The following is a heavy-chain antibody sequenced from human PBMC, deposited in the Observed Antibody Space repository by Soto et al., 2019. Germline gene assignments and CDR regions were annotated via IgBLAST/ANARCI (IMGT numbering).Heavy chain of an antibody. CDR1: GGSISDFY. D-gene: IGHD6-6*01. CDR2: IYYSGRT. Sequence: LSLTCTVSGGSISDFYWSWARQPPGKGLEWIGYIYYSGRTDYNPSLKGRVTISIDTSKNQFSLRLRSVTAADTAVYYCARVGGVAARTFDYWGQGTLVTVSS. CDR3: ARVGGVAARTFDY. J-gene: IGHJ4*02. V-gene: IGHV4-59*01.